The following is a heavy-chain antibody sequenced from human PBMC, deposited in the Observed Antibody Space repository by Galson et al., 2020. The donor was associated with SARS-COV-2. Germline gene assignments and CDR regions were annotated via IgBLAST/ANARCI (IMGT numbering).Heavy chain of an antibody. CDR1: GYSISSGYY. V-gene: IGHV4-38-2*01. Sequence: SETLSLTCAVSGYSISSGYYWGWIRQPPGKGLEWIGSIYHSGSTYYNPSLKSRVTISVDTSKNQFSLKLSSVTAADTAVYYCARSPTVTTPVDVWGQGTTVTVSS. D-gene: IGHD4-17*01. CDR3: ARSPTVTTPVDV. CDR2: IYHSGST. J-gene: IGHJ6*02.